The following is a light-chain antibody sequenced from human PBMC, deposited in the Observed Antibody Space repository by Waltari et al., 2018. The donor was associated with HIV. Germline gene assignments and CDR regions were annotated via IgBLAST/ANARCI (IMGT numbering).Light chain of an antibody. J-gene: IGLJ3*02. CDR1: SSDVGGYNS. V-gene: IGLV2-8*01. CDR2: EVS. Sequence: QSALTQPPSASGSPGQSVTISCTGTSSDVGGYNSVSWYQQHPGKAPKLMIYEVSKGPSGVPDRFSGSKSGNTASLTVAGLQGEDEADYYCSSYAGSNNLVFGGGTKLTVL. CDR3: SSYAGSNNLV.